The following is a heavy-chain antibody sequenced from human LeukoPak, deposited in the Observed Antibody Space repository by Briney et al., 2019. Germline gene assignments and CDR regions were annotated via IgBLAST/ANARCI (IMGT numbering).Heavy chain of an antibody. V-gene: IGHV5-51*01. J-gene: IGHJ3*02. D-gene: IGHD5-24*01. CDR2: IYPGDSDT. CDR1: GYSFTSYW. CDR3: ARHPAGDGYKDAFDI. Sequence: GESLKISCKGSGYSFTSYWIGWVRQMPGKGLEWMGIIYPGDSDTRYSPSFQGQVTISADKSISTAYLQWSSPKASDTAMYYCARHPAGDGYKDAFDIWGQGTMVTVSS.